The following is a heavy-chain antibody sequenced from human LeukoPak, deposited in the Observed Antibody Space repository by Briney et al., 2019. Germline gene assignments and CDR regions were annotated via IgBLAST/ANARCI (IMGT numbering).Heavy chain of an antibody. J-gene: IGHJ6*03. CDR1: GGSFSGYY. D-gene: IGHD3-3*01. CDR2: INHSGST. V-gene: IGHV4-34*01. CDR3: ARNRSGYPYYYYYYMDV. Sequence: SETLSLTCAVYGGSFSGYYWSWIRQPPGKGLEWIGEINHSGSTNYNPSLKSRVTISVDTSKNQFSLKLSSVTAADTAVYYCARNRSGYPYYYYYYMDVWGKGTTVTVSS.